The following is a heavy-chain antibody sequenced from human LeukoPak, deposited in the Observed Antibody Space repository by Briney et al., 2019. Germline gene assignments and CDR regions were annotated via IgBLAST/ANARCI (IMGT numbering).Heavy chain of an antibody. V-gene: IGHV3-74*01. Sequence: GGSLRLSCAASGFTFSSYWMRWVRQGPGKGLVWVSRINNDGSTTCYADSVKGRFTISRDNAKNTLYLQMNSLRAEDTAVYYCARDWDSSADYWGQGTLVSVSS. J-gene: IGHJ4*02. D-gene: IGHD3-22*01. CDR1: GFTFSSYW. CDR2: INNDGSTT. CDR3: ARDWDSSADY.